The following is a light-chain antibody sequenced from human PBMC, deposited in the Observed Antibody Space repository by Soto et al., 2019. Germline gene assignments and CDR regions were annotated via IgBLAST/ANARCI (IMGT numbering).Light chain of an antibody. Sequence: DFQLAQSPSSLSPSVGDRVTITCRASQHIMNDLAWYQQKPGKPPRLLISAASTLQSGVPSRFSASGFGTEFTLTISSLQPEDAATYYCHKYNSPPPTCGGGTKVDIK. CDR3: HKYNSPPPT. CDR1: QHIMND. CDR2: AAS. J-gene: IGKJ4*01. V-gene: IGKV1-27*01.